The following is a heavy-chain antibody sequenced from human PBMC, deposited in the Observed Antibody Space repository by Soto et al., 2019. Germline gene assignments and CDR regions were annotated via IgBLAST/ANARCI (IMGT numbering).Heavy chain of an antibody. V-gene: IGHV4-4*02. Sequence: SETLSLTCAVSGGSISSSNWWSWVRQPPGKGLEWIGEIYHSGSTNYNPSLKSRVTISVDKSKNQFSLKLSSVTAADTAVYYCARDFRDDYGDYGIDYWGQGTLVTVSS. CDR1: GGSISSSNW. CDR3: ARDFRDDYGDYGIDY. D-gene: IGHD4-17*01. J-gene: IGHJ4*02. CDR2: IYHSGST.